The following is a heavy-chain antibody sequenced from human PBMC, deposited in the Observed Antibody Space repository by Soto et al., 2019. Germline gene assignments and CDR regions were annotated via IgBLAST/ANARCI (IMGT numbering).Heavy chain of an antibody. D-gene: IGHD6-25*01. CDR1: GYSFTSYW. J-gene: IGHJ4*02. Sequence: PGESLKISCKGSGYSFTSYWIGWVRQMPGKGLEWMGIIYPGDSDTRYSPSFQGQVTISADKSISTAYLQWSSLKASDTAMYYCARLTYVGTSVDAANFDYWGQGTLVTVSS. CDR2: IYPGDSDT. V-gene: IGHV5-51*01. CDR3: ARLTYVGTSVDAANFDY.